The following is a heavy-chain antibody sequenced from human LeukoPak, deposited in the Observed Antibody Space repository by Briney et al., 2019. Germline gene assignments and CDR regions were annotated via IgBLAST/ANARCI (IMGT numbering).Heavy chain of an antibody. V-gene: IGHV4-4*07. J-gene: IGHJ4*02. Sequence: SETLSLTCSVSGGSISSNYWSWIRQPAGKGLEWIGRIYSSGDTNYNPSLKSRVTMSVDTSKNQFSLKLSSVTAADTAVYYCARDSSGWYLLDYWGQGTLVTVSS. CDR2: IYSSGDT. CDR3: ARDSSGWYLLDY. D-gene: IGHD6-19*01. CDR1: GGSISSNY.